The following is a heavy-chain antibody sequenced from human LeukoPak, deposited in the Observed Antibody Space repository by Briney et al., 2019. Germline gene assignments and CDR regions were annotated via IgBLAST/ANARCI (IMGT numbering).Heavy chain of an antibody. D-gene: IGHD3-16*01. CDR1: GGSISSYY. Sequence: ETQTLTCTVSGGSISSYYWSWIRQPAGKGLEWIGRIYTSGSTNYNPSLKSRVTMSVDTSKNQFSLKLSSVTAADTAVYYCARDDGFWGYSFDYSGQGTLGTASS. J-gene: IGHJ4*02. CDR3: ARDDGFWGYSFDY. CDR2: IYTSGST. V-gene: IGHV4-4*07.